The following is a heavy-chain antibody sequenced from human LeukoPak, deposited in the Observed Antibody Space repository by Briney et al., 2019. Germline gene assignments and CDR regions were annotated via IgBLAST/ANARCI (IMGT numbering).Heavy chain of an antibody. CDR3: ARDAPSPQYWRYYYYGMDV. Sequence: KPSETLSLTCAVYGGSFSGYYWSWIRQPPGKGLEWIGEINHSGSTNYNPSLKSRVTMSVDTSKNQFSLKLSSVTAADTAVYYCARDAPSPQYWRYYYYGMDVWGQGTTVTVSS. V-gene: IGHV4-34*01. D-gene: IGHD2/OR15-2a*01. J-gene: IGHJ6*02. CDR2: INHSGST. CDR1: GGSFSGYY.